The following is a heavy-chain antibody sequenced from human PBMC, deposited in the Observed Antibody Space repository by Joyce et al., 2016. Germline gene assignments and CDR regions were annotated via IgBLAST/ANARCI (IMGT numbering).Heavy chain of an antibody. J-gene: IGHJ4*02. CDR2: ISGYNGST. D-gene: IGHD2-8*01. CDR3: ARVILNGNYFDY. V-gene: IGHV1-18*01. Sequence: QVQLVQSGVEVKKPGASVKVSCKASGYTFNSYGISWVRQAPGQGLEWMGWISGYNGSTYYAQKVQGRVTMTTDTSTSTAYLELRRLRSDDTAVYYCARVILNGNYFDYWGRGTLVTVSS. CDR1: GYTFNSYG.